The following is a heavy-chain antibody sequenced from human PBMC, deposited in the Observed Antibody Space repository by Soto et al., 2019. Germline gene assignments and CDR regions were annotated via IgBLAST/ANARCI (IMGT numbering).Heavy chain of an antibody. J-gene: IGHJ4*02. CDR1: GGSISSYY. D-gene: IGHD6-25*01. V-gene: IGHV4-59*01. CDR3: ARVWGAARVIDY. Sequence: PSETLSLTCTVSGGSISSYYWSWIRQPPGKGLEWIGYIYYSGSTNYNPSLKSRVTISVDTSKNQFSLKLSSVTAADTAVYYCARVWGAARVIDYWGQGTLVTVSS. CDR2: IYYSGST.